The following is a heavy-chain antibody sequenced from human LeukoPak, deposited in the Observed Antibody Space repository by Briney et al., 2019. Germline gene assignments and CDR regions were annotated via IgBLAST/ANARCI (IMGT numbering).Heavy chain of an antibody. J-gene: IGHJ4*02. V-gene: IGHV5-10-1*01. CDR2: IDPSDSYT. D-gene: IGHD4-17*01. Sequence: HGESLKISCKGSGHSFTSYWISWVRQMPGKGLEWMGRIDPSDSYTKYSPSFEGHVTISVDKSISTAFLQWNSLKASDSAMYYCATGASKVTTDFANYWGQGTQVAVSS. CDR1: GHSFTSYW. CDR3: ATGASKVTTDFANY.